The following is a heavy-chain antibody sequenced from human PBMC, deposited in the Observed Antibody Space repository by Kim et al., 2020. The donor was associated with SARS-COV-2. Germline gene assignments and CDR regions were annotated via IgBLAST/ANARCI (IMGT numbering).Heavy chain of an antibody. Sequence: SETLSLTCTVSGGSISRSSYYWGWIRQPPGKGLEWIGSIYYSGSTYYNPSLKSRVTISVDTSKNQFSLKLSSVTAADTAVYYCARHSLRFLEWANWFYPWGQGTPVTVSS. V-gene: IGHV4-39*01. CDR3: ARHSLRFLEWANWFYP. J-gene: IGHJ5*02. D-gene: IGHD3-3*01. CDR1: GGSISRSSYY. CDR2: IYYSGST.